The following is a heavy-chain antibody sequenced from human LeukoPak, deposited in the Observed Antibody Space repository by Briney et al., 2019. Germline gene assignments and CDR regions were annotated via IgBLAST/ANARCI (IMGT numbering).Heavy chain of an antibody. CDR2: FDPEDGET. CDR3: ATARGYYDSTGYYSLGY. D-gene: IGHD3-22*01. CDR1: GYTLNELS. Sequence: ASVKVSCKVFGYTLNELSMHWVRQAPGKGLEWMGGFDPEDGETIYAQKFQGRVTMTEDTSTDTAYMELSSLRSEDTAVYYCATARGYYDSTGYYSLGYWGQGTPVTVSS. V-gene: IGHV1-24*01. J-gene: IGHJ4*02.